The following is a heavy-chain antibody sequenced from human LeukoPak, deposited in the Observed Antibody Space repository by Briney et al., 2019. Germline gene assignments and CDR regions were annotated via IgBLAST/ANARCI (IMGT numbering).Heavy chain of an antibody. J-gene: IGHJ5*02. CDR1: GGSLSHYY. CDR3: ARDLGRSSSWSKYSWFDP. D-gene: IGHD6-13*01. Sequence: SETLSLTCSVSGGSLSHYYWSWLRQSPGRRLEWIGSIHYTGTTTYNPSLKSRVTISVDTSKNQFYLNLSSVTAADTAIYYCARDLGRSSSWSKYSWFDPWGQGTLVAVSS. CDR2: IHYTGTT. V-gene: IGHV4-59*12.